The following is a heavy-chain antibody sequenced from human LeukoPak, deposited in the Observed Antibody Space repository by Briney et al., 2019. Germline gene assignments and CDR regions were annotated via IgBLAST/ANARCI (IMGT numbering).Heavy chain of an antibody. CDR2: INHSGST. Sequence: KPSETLSLTCAVYGGSFSGYYWSWIRQPPGKGLEWIGEINHSGSTNYNPSLKSRVTISVDTSKNQFSLRLSPVTAADTAVYYCVRVAYGDYYFDYWGQGTLVTVSS. CDR1: GGSFSGYY. D-gene: IGHD4-17*01. V-gene: IGHV4-34*01. J-gene: IGHJ4*02. CDR3: VRVAYGDYYFDY.